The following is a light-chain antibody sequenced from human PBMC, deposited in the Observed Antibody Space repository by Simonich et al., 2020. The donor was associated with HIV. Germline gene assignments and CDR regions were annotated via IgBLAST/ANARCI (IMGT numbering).Light chain of an antibody. V-gene: IGKV3-11*01. Sequence: EIVLTQSPATLSLSPGERATLSYRSSQSVSSYLAWYQQKPGQAPRLLIYDASNGATGIPARFSGSGSGTEFTLTISSLQSEDFGVYYCQQYKKWPPWTFGQGTKVEIK. CDR2: DAS. CDR3: QQYKKWPPWT. CDR1: QSVSSY. J-gene: IGKJ1*01.